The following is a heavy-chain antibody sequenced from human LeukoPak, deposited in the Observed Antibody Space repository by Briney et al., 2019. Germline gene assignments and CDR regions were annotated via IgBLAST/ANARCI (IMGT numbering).Heavy chain of an antibody. D-gene: IGHD3-10*01. CDR2: ISSSGCTI. Sequence: KPGGSLRLSCAASGFTFSDYYMSWIRQAPGKGLEWVSYISSSGCTIYYADSVKGRFTISGDNAKNSLYLQMNSLRAEDTAVYYCAGEITMVRGGIIKTNDYWGQGTLVTVSS. CDR3: AGEITMVRGGIIKTNDY. V-gene: IGHV3-11*01. J-gene: IGHJ4*02. CDR1: GFTFSDYY.